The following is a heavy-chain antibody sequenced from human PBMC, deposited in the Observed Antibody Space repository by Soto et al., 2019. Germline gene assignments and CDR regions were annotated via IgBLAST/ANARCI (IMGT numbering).Heavy chain of an antibody. J-gene: IGHJ6*03. Sequence: SETLSLTCTVSGGSISSYYWSWIRQPPGKGLEWIGYIYYSGSTNYNPSLKSRVTISVDTSKNQFSLKLSSVTAADTAVYYCARQYCSGGSCYSPPDYYYYMDVWGKGTTVTVSS. V-gene: IGHV4-59*08. CDR1: GGSISSYY. CDR3: ARQYCSGGSCYSPPDYYYYMDV. CDR2: IYYSGST. D-gene: IGHD2-15*01.